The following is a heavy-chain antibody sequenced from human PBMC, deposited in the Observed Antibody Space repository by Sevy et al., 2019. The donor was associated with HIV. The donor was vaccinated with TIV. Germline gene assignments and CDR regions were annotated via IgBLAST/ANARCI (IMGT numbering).Heavy chain of an antibody. Sequence: GESLKISCKGAGYSFTNNWIGWVRQRPGKGLEWMGIIYPHDFDTTYTPSFEGQVTISVDKSIATAYLRWNSLKASDSAIYYCARLPVAAAGLYYFDHWGQGTLVTVSS. D-gene: IGHD6-13*01. CDR3: ARLPVAAAGLYYFDH. CDR1: GYSFTNNW. CDR2: IYPHDFDT. J-gene: IGHJ4*02. V-gene: IGHV5-51*01.